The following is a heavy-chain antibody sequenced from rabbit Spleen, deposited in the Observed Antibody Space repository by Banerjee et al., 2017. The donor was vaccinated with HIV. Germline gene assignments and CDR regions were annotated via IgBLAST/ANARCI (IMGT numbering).Heavy chain of an antibody. CDR1: GFPFSNKAV. CDR3: ARGGAGGSYFAL. Sequence: QEQLVESGGGLVKPEGSLKLSCTASGFPFSNKAVMGWVRQAPGKGLEWIACINAVTGKAVYASWAKGRFTFSKTSSTTVTLQMTTLTAADTATYFCARGGAGGSYFALWGQGTLVTVS. CDR2: INAVTGKA. J-gene: IGHJ4*01. V-gene: IGHV1S45*01. D-gene: IGHD8-1*01.